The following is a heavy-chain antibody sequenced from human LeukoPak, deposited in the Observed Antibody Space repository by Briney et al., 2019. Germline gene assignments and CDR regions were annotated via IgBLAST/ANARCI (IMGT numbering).Heavy chain of an antibody. D-gene: IGHD1-7*01. CDR2: IYPGDSDT. CDR3: ARPPRGGTSKFDY. Sequence: PGESLKISCKGFGYSFSTHWIAWVRQMPGKGLEWMGIIYPGDSDTRYSPSFQGQVTISVDKSISTAYLQWSGLKASDTAMYYCARPPRGGTSKFDYWGQGTLISVSS. CDR1: GYSFSTHW. V-gene: IGHV5-51*01. J-gene: IGHJ4*02.